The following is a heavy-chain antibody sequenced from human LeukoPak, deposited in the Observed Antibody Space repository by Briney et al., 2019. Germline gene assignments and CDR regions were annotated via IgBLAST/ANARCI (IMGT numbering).Heavy chain of an antibody. J-gene: IGHJ4*02. V-gene: IGHV3-23*01. CDR3: AKGMTTVYYFDY. D-gene: IGHD4-17*01. Sequence: PGGSLRLSCAATGFTFSSYAMSWVRQAPGKGLEWVSAISGSGGSTYYADSVKGRFTISRDNSKNTLYLQMNILRAEDTAVYYCAKGMTTVYYFDYWGQGTLVTVSS. CDR1: GFTFSSYA. CDR2: ISGSGGST.